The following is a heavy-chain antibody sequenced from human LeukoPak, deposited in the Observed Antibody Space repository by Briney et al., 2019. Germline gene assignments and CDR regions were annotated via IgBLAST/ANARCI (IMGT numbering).Heavy chain of an antibody. D-gene: IGHD2-15*01. CDR1: GGSISGSY. CDR3: ARDWGYCSGGTCYPDAFHI. CDR2: IYYYGST. J-gene: IGHJ3*02. Sequence: TSETLSLTCTVSGGSISGSYWSWIRQPPGKGLEWIGYIYYYGSTNYNPSLKSRVTISVDTSKNQFSLKLNSMTAADTAVYYCARDWGYCSGGTCYPDAFHIWGQGTMVTVSS. V-gene: IGHV4-59*01.